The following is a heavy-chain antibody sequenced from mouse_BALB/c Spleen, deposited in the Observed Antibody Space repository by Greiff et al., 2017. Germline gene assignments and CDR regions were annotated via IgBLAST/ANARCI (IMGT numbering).Heavy chain of an antibody. V-gene: IGHV10-1*02. J-gene: IGHJ4*01. Sequence: EVQLQESGGGLVQPKGSLKLSCAASGFTFNTYAMNWVRQAPGKGLEWVARIRSKSNNYATYYADSVKDRFTISRDDSQSMLYLQMNNLKTEDTAMYYCVRQTPYAMDYWGQGTSVTVSS. CDR3: VRQTPYAMDY. CDR2: IRSKSNNYAT. CDR1: GFTFNTYA.